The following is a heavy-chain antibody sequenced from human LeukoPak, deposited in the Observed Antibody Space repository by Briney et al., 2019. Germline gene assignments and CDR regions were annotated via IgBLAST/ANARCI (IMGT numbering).Heavy chain of an antibody. D-gene: IGHD2-15*01. CDR2: IFYSGSP. CDR1: GVSVSSTTYY. Sequence: SETLSLACSVSGVSVSSTTYYWGWIRQPPGKGLEWIGTIFYSGSPYVSPSLESRVIISVDTSKNQFSLKLTSVTAADTAFYYCARVQGRRDAFDIWGQGTMVTVSS. V-gene: IGHV4-39*07. CDR3: ARVQGRRDAFDI. J-gene: IGHJ3*02.